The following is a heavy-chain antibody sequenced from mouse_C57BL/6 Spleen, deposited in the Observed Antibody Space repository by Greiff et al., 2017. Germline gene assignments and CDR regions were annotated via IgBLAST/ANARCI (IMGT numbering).Heavy chain of an antibody. J-gene: IGHJ4*01. D-gene: IGHD1-1*01. CDR1: GFTFSSYT. CDR3: ARHLYSYGSSTHYAMDD. CDR2: ISGGGGNT. V-gene: IGHV5-9*01. Sequence: DVKLVESGGGLVKPGGSLKLSCAASGFTFSSYTMSWVRQTPEKRLEWVATISGGGGNTYYPDSVKGRFTISRDNAKNTLYLQMSSLRSEDTSLYYCARHLYSYGSSTHYAMDDWGQGTSVTVSS.